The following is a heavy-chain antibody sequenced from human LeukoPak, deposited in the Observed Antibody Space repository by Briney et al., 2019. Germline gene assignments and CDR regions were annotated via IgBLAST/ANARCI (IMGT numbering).Heavy chain of an antibody. D-gene: IGHD4-17*01. V-gene: IGHV4-34*01. CDR2: INHSGST. Sequence: SETLSLTCAVYGGSFTDYYWSWIRQPPGKGLEWIGEINHSGSTNYNPSLKSRVTISVDTSKNQFSLKLSSVTAADTAVYYCASCSSDYWFDYWGQGTLVTVSS. J-gene: IGHJ4*02. CDR3: ASCSSDYWFDY. CDR1: GGSFTDYY.